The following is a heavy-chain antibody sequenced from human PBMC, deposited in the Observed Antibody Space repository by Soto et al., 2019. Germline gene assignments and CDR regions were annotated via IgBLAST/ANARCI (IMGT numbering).Heavy chain of an antibody. CDR2: ISSSSSYI. CDR1: GFTFSGYS. J-gene: IGHJ4*02. CDR3: ERLVLFCCGYYHDYFDY. D-gene: IGHD3-3*01. V-gene: IGHV3-21*01. Sequence: GGSLRLSCAASGFTFSGYSLNWVRQAPGKGLEWVSSISSSSSYIYYADSMKGRFTISRDNAKTSLYLQMNSLRAEDTAVYYCERLVLFCCGYYHDYFDYWGRGTLVTGPS.